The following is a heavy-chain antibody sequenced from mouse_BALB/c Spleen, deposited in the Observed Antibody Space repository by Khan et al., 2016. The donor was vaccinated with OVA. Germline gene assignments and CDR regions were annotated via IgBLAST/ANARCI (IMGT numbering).Heavy chain of an antibody. D-gene: IGHD2-12*01. CDR1: GYTFTSYV. CDR3: APVGSYYVSFAY. V-gene: IGHV1S136*01. Sequence: VQLQQSGPELVKPGASVKMSCKASGYTFTSYVMHWVKQKPGLGLEWIGYVYPFNDATKYNEKFKGKATLTSDKSSNTAYMELSSLTSEDSAVDYCAPVGSYYVSFAYWGQGTLVTVSA. CDR2: VYPFNDAT. J-gene: IGHJ3*01.